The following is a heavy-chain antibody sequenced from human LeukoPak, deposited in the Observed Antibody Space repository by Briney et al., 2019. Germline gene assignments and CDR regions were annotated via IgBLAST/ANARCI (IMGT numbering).Heavy chain of an antibody. V-gene: IGHV3-33*08. CDR1: GFTFSSYW. D-gene: IGHD6-6*01. CDR3: ARAYSSSSQPFDY. CDR2: IWYDGSNK. J-gene: IGHJ4*02. Sequence: GGSLRLSCAASGFTFSSYWMSWVRQAPGKGLEWVAVIWYDGSNKYYADSVKGRFTISRDNSKNTLYLQMNSLRAEDTAVYYCARAYSSSSQPFDYWGQGTLVTVSS.